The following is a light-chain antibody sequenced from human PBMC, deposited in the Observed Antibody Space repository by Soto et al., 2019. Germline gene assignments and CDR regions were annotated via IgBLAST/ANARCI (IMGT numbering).Light chain of an antibody. CDR1: QSVSSSY. CDR3: KQYGRSLIN. V-gene: IGKV3-20*01. CDR2: GAS. Sequence: ESVLTQSPGTLSLSPGERATLSCRASQSVSSSYLAWYQQKPGQAPSLLIYGASTRATGITDRFSASGSGTDFTLTISGLEPEDFAVYYCKQYGRSLINFGKETRLKIK. J-gene: IGKJ5*01.